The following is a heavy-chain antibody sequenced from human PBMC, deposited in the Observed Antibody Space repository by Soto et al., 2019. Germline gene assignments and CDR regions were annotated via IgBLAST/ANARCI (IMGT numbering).Heavy chain of an antibody. D-gene: IGHD6-19*01. J-gene: IGHJ3*01. CDR1: GFIVSSYY. CDR2: IYSGGST. V-gene: IGHV3-53*01. CDR3: AKSGGNGWFADAFDV. Sequence: EVRLVESGGGLIQPGGSLRLSCAGSGFIVSSYYMSWVRQAPGKGLEWISVIYSGGSTYYADSVKGRFTISRDNSENTLYLQLNSLRAEDTAVYYCAKSGGNGWFADAFDVWGQGTMVSVSS.